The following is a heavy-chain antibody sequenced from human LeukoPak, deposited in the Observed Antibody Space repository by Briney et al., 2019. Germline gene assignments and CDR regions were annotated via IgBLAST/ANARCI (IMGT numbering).Heavy chain of an antibody. Sequence: GGSLRLSCAASGFTFSSYAMHWVRQAPGKGLEWVAVISYDGSNKYYADSVKGRFTISRDNSKNTLYLQMNSLRAEDTAVYYCARGENSGYDPYYFDYWGQGTLVTVSS. D-gene: IGHD5-12*01. CDR1: GFTFSSYA. J-gene: IGHJ4*02. V-gene: IGHV3-30-3*01. CDR2: ISYDGSNK. CDR3: ARGENSGYDPYYFDY.